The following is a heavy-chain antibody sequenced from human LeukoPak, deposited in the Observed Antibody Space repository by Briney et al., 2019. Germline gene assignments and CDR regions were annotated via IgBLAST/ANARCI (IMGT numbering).Heavy chain of an antibody. Sequence: PGGSLRLSCAASGFTFSSYGMHWVRQAPGKGLEWVAFIRYDGSNKYYADSVKGRFTISRDNSKNTLYLQMNSLRAEDTAVYYCAKDWTVVVQAPNLLDYWGQGTLVTVSS. CDR2: IRYDGSNK. J-gene: IGHJ4*02. D-gene: IGHD2-2*01. CDR1: GFTFSSYG. CDR3: AKDWTVVVQAPNLLDY. V-gene: IGHV3-30*02.